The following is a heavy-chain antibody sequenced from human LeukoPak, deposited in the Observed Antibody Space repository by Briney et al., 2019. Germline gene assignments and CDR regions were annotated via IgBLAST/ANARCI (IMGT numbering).Heavy chain of an antibody. Sequence: GGSLRLSCAASEFTFSSYAMSWVRQAPGKGLVWVSRINTDGSSTNYADSVKGRFTISRDNAKNTLYLQVDSLRAEDTAVYYCARGRHLYSYAYDYYMDVWGKGTTVTISS. CDR3: ARGRHLYSYAYDYYMDV. V-gene: IGHV3-74*01. J-gene: IGHJ6*03. D-gene: IGHD5-18*01. CDR2: INTDGSST. CDR1: EFTFSSYA.